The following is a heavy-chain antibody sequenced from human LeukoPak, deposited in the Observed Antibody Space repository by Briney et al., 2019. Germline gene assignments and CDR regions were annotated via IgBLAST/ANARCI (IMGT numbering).Heavy chain of an antibody. D-gene: IGHD3-16*01. CDR2: ISGSGDTI. CDR1: GFTFSAYE. Sequence: TGGSLRLSCAASGFTFSAYEMNWVRQAPGQGLEWLSYISGSGDTIYYAESVKGRFTISRDNAKNSLYLQMSSLRAEDTAVYYCVSAYGGLLDYWGQGTLVTVSS. J-gene: IGHJ4*02. V-gene: IGHV3-48*03. CDR3: VSAYGGLLDY.